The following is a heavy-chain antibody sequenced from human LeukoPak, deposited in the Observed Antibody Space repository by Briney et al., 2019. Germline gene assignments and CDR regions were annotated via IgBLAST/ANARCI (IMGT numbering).Heavy chain of an antibody. CDR3: ARGHTAVTRHFDF. CDR1: GFTFSSYS. Sequence: GGSLRLSCAASGFTFSSYSMNWVRQAPGKGLEWVSSISSSSSYIYYADALKGRFIISRDDAKNLLYLDMNSLRAEDTAVYYCARGHTAVTRHFDFWGQGTLVTVSS. J-gene: IGHJ4*02. V-gene: IGHV3-21*01. CDR2: ISSSSSYI. D-gene: IGHD4-17*01.